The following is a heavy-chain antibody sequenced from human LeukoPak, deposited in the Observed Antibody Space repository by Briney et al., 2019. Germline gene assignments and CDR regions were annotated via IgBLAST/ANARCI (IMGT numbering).Heavy chain of an antibody. CDR3: ARPRPLGIAAHAFDI. CDR2: IYYSGST. Sequence: SESLSLTCTVSGGSISSSSYYWGRIRQPPGKGLEWIGSIYYSGSTYYNPSLKSRVTISVDTSKNQFSLRLSSVTAADTAVYYCARPRPLGIAAHAFDIWGQGTMVTVSS. D-gene: IGHD6-6*01. CDR1: GGSISSSSYY. V-gene: IGHV4-39*01. J-gene: IGHJ3*02.